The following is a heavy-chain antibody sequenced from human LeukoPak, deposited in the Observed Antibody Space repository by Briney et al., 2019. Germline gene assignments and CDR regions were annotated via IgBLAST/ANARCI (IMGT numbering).Heavy chain of an antibody. CDR2: IYSGGST. D-gene: IGHD2-2*01. CDR1: GFTVSSNH. J-gene: IGHJ3*02. V-gene: IGHV3-66*01. CDR3: ARPKYCSSTSCPDAFDI. Sequence: GGSLRLSCAASGFTVSSNHMSWVRQAPGKGLEWVSVIYSGGSTYYADSVKGRFTISRDNAKNSLYLQMNSLRAEDTAVYYCARPKYCSSTSCPDAFDIWGQGTMVTVSS.